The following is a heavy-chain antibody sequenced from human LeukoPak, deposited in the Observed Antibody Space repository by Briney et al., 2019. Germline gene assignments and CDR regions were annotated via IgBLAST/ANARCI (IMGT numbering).Heavy chain of an antibody. CDR2: INPNSDDT. CDR3: AKDHLPGIVVAGRDY. V-gene: IGHV1-2*02. D-gene: IGHD6-19*01. Sequence: ASVKVSCKASGYTFTGYYIHWVRQAPRQGLEWMGWINPNSDDTNYAQKFQGRVTMTRDTSISTAYMELSRLISDDTAVYYCAKDHLPGIVVAGRDYWGQGTLVTVSS. CDR1: GYTFTGYY. J-gene: IGHJ4*02.